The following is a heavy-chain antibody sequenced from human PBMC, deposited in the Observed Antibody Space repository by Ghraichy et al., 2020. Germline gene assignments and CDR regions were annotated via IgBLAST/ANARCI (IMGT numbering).Heavy chain of an antibody. D-gene: IGHD4-11*01. Sequence: ETLSLTCAASGFTFSSYWMSWVRQAPGKGLEWVANIKQDGSEKYYVDSVKGRFTISRDNAKNSLFLQMNSLRAEDTAVYYCARAYSPDYWGQGTLVTVSS. CDR2: IKQDGSEK. CDR1: GFTFSSYW. J-gene: IGHJ4*02. CDR3: ARAYSPDY. V-gene: IGHV3-7*03.